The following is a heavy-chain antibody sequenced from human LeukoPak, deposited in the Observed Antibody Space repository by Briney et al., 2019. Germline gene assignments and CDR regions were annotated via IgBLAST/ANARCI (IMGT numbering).Heavy chain of an antibody. D-gene: IGHD3-16*02. CDR3: ARDSSRSYSDY. CDR1: GGSISSYY. J-gene: IGHJ4*02. CDR2: IYFTGST. Sequence: PSETLSLTCTVSGGSISSYYWTWIRQPAGKGLEWIGRIYFTGSTNYNPSLKSRVTVSVDTSKNQFSLKLNSVTAADTAVYYCARDSSRSYSDYWGQGTLVTVSS. V-gene: IGHV4-4*07.